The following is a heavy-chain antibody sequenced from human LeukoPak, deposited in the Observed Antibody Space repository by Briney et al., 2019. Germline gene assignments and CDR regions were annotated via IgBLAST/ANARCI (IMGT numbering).Heavy chain of an antibody. CDR2: IKQDGSDK. Sequence: GGSLRLPCAASGFTFSSYWMSWVRQAPGKGLEWVANIKQDGSDKYYVDSVKGRFTISRDNAKNSLYLQMNSLRAEDTAVYYCAREWYSSSWYGTYGDYWGQGTLVTVSS. V-gene: IGHV3-7*01. CDR3: AREWYSSSWYGTYGDY. D-gene: IGHD6-13*01. CDR1: GFTFSSYW. J-gene: IGHJ4*02.